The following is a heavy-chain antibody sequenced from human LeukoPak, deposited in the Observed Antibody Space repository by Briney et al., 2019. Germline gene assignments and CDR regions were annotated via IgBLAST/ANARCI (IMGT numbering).Heavy chain of an antibody. CDR1: GFTFSSYW. J-gene: IGHJ3*02. CDR2: IKQDGSET. Sequence: PGGSLRLSCAASGFTFSSYWMTWVRQAQGKGLEWVANIKQDGSETYYVDSVKGRFTISRDNAKNSLYLQLNILRAEDTAVYYCARVGSEWYRGAFDIWGQGTMVTVSS. V-gene: IGHV3-7*01. CDR3: ARVGSEWYRGAFDI. D-gene: IGHD6-19*01.